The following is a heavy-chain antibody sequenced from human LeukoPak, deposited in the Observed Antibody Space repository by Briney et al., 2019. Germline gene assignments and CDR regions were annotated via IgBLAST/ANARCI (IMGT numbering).Heavy chain of an antibody. CDR3: AKDFSALVVPAATYYYYYGMDV. Sequence: GGSLRLSCAASGFTFSSYGVHWVRQAPGKGLEGVAVISYDGSSEYYADSVKGRFTITRDNSKNTLYLQMNSLRAEDTAVYYCAKDFSALVVPAATYYYYYGMDVWGQGTTVTVSS. D-gene: IGHD2-2*01. CDR1: GFTFSSYG. V-gene: IGHV3-30*18. J-gene: IGHJ6*02. CDR2: ISYDGSSE.